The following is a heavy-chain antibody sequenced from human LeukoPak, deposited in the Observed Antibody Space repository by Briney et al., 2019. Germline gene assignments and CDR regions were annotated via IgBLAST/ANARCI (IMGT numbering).Heavy chain of an antibody. V-gene: IGHV3-48*03. Sequence: GGSLRLSCSDSESILSTYAVNWVRQAPGEGLEWVSYISSSGGTINYADSVKGRFTISRDNAKNSLYLQMNSLRVEGTAVYYCARDRFYGSGSYAHFDYWGQGTLVTVSS. CDR3: ARDRFYGSGSYAHFDY. D-gene: IGHD3-10*01. J-gene: IGHJ4*02. CDR1: ESILSTYA. CDR2: ISSSGGTI.